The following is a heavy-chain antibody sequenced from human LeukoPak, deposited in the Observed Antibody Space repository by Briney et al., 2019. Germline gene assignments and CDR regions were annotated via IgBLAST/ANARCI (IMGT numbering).Heavy chain of an antibody. CDR1: GFTFSSYG. CDR2: IWYDGSNK. CDR3: ARAGYCSGGSCYKGGAYY. Sequence: GGSLRLSCAASGFTFSSYGMHWVRQALGKGLEWVAVIWYDGSNKYYADSVKGRFTISRDNSKNTLYLQMNSLRAEDTAVYYCARAGYCSGGSCYKGGAYYWGQGTLVTVSS. J-gene: IGHJ4*02. D-gene: IGHD2-15*01. V-gene: IGHV3-33*01.